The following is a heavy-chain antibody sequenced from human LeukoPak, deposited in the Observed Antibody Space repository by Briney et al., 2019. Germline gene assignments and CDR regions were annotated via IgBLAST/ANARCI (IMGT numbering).Heavy chain of an antibody. CDR2: ISSSGSTI. CDR1: GFTFSSYE. D-gene: IGHD2-8*01. CDR3: ASGDGMLDY. V-gene: IGHV3-48*03. J-gene: IGHJ4*02. Sequence: GGSLRLSWAASGFTFSSYEMNWVRQAPGKGLEWVSYISSSGSTIYYADSVKGRFTISRGNAKNSLYLQMNSLRAEDTAVYYCASGDGMLDYWGQGTLVTVSS.